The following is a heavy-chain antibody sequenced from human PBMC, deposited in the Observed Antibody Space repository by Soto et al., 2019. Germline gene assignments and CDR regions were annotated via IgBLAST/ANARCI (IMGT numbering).Heavy chain of an antibody. V-gene: IGHV4-34*08. Sequence: SETLSLTCAVSGVSIRTSSGNYWNWIRQTPGKGLEWIGEIDRSGRTKYNPSLKSRVAISVDTSKNQFSLKVTSMTAADTAVYYCALWGSYRSFDNWGQGTLVTVSS. D-gene: IGHD3-16*02. J-gene: IGHJ4*02. CDR2: IDRSGRT. CDR3: ALWGSYRSFDN. CDR1: GVSIRTSSGNY.